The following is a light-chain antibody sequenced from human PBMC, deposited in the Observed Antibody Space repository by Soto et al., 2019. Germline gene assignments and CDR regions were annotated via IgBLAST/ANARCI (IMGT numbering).Light chain of an antibody. CDR2: KAS. J-gene: IGKJ1*01. CDR3: QQYNDNGT. CDR1: QSISSW. V-gene: IGKV1-5*03. Sequence: DIQMTQSPSTLSASVGDRVTITCRASQSISSWLAWYQQKPGKAPKLLIYKASTLQSGVPSRFSGSGSETEFTLAIISLQPDESATYDCQQYNDNGTFVKGTKVEIK.